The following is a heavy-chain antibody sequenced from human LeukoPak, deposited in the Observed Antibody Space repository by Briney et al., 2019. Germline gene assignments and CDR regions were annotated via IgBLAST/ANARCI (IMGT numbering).Heavy chain of an antibody. J-gene: IGHJ5*02. CDR2: IYHSGST. Sequence: PSETLSLTCTVSGYSISTGYYWGWIRQPPGKGLEWIGSIYHSGSTYYNPSLKSRVTISVDTSKNQFSLKLSSVTAADTAVYYCAIVVPAAIGDWFDPWGQGTLVTVSS. D-gene: IGHD2-2*01. CDR3: AIVVPAAIGDWFDP. CDR1: GYSISTGYY. V-gene: IGHV4-38-2*02.